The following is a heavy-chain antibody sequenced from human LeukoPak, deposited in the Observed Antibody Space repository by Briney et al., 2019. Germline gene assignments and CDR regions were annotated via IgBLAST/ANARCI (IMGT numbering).Heavy chain of an antibody. CDR1: GFTFNSYA. Sequence: GGSLRLSCAASGFTFNSYAMSWVRQAPGKGLEWVSAISGSGGSTYYADSVKGRFTISRDNSKNTLYLQMNSLRAEDTAVYYCAKDRSPVEMATISDYWGQGTLVTVSS. CDR3: AKDRSPVEMATISDY. CDR2: ISGSGGST. V-gene: IGHV3-23*01. J-gene: IGHJ4*02. D-gene: IGHD5-12*01.